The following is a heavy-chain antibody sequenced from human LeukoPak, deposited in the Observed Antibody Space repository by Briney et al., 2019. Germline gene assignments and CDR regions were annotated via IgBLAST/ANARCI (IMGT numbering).Heavy chain of an antibody. V-gene: IGHV4-31*03. J-gene: IGHJ6*02. CDR1: GGSISSGGYY. CDR3: ASGPSLVRQVNYYAMDV. CDR2: IYCSGTT. Sequence: SQTLSLTCTVSGGSISSGGYYWSWIRQPPGKGLEWIGYIYCSGTTYYNPSLKSRVTISAATSKNQFSLKLSSVTAAATAVYYSASGPSLVRQVNYYAMDVWGQGTTVTVSS. D-gene: IGHD3-10*01.